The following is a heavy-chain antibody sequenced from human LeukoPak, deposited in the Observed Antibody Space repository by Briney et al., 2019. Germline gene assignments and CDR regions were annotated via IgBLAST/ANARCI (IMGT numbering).Heavy chain of an antibody. CDR2: IWSDATNM. V-gene: IGHV3-33*06. CDR3: AKDAQRGFDYCNSFQY. D-gene: IGHD4-11*01. CDR1: GFIFTDYG. J-gene: IGHJ4*02. Sequence: GGSLRLSCAASGFIFTDYGFHWVRQAPGKGLEWVAAIWSDATNMFYANSVKGRFFIQRDDYQNTVYLEMSSLRAEDTAVYYCAKDAQRGFDYCNSFQYWGQGSVVTVSS.